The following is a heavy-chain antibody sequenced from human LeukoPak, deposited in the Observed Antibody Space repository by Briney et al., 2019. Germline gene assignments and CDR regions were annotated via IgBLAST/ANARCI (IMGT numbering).Heavy chain of an antibody. J-gene: IGHJ4*02. CDR2: ISYDGSNK. Sequence: SGGSLRLSCAPSGLTFNSYGMHWGRQAPGKGLEWVAVISYDGSNKDYADSVKGRFTISRDNSKNTLYLQMNSLRAEDTAVYYCANARGEFLTSLDYWGQGTLVTVSS. CDR1: GLTFNSYG. D-gene: IGHD3-10*01. V-gene: IGHV3-30*18. CDR3: ANARGEFLTSLDY.